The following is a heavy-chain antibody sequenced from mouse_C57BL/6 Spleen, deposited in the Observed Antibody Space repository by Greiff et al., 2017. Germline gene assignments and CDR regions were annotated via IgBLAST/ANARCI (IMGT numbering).Heavy chain of an antibody. CDR2: ISYDGSN. Sequence: DVQLQESGPGLVKPSQSLSLTCSVTGYSITSGYYWNWIRQFPGNKLEWMGYISYDGSNNYNPSLKNRISITRDTSKNQFFLKLNSVTTEDTATYYCARGRSSLAYWGQGTLVTVSA. CDR1: GYSITSGYY. J-gene: IGHJ3*01. V-gene: IGHV3-6*01. D-gene: IGHD6-1*01. CDR3: ARGRSSLAY.